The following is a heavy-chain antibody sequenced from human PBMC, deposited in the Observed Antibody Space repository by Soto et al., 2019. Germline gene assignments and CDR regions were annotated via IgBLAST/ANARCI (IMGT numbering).Heavy chain of an antibody. CDR3: AKAILWFGELLSDAFDI. Sequence: GGSLRLSCAASGFTFSSYGMHWVRQAPGKGLEWVAVISYDGSNKYYADSVKGRFTISRDNSKNTLYLQMNSLRAEDTAVYYCAKAILWFGELLSDAFDIWGQGTMVTVSS. D-gene: IGHD3-10*01. CDR1: GFTFSSYG. CDR2: ISYDGSNK. J-gene: IGHJ3*02. V-gene: IGHV3-30*18.